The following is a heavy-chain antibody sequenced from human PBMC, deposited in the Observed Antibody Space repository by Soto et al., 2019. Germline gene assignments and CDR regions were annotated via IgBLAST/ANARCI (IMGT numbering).Heavy chain of an antibody. J-gene: IGHJ4*02. CDR3: AREFSSQLPLDY. Sequence: EGSLRLSCAASGFTFSSHSMNWVRQAPGKGLEWVASIYRSSVFRFGPNEFYADSVRGRFIISRDNTNNLVFLQMDSLRVEDTAVYYCAREFSSQLPLDYWGQGTPVTFSS. CDR2: IYRSSVFRFGPNE. CDR1: GFTFSSHS. V-gene: IGHV3-21*01.